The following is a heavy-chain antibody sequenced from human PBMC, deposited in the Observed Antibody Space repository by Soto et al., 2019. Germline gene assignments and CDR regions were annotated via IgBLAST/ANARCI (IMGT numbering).Heavy chain of an antibody. Sequence: WGSLLLACASYVLTFSIYGMVWVRQAPGKGLEWVSTITANGGSTAYGDSVKVRFTIARDKSKSTLYLQMNSLRVEDTSAYYCAKSPDWPHRYFDYWGQGTLVTVSS. V-gene: IGHV3-23*01. CDR1: VLTFSIYG. CDR3: AKSPDWPHRYFDY. D-gene: IGHD2-21*01. CDR2: ITANGGST. J-gene: IGHJ4*02.